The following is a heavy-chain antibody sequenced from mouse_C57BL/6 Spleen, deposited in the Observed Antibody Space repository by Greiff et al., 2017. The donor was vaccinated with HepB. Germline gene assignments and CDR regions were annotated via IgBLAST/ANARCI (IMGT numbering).Heavy chain of an antibody. CDR3: ARGHYGSSLYYFDY. D-gene: IGHD1-1*01. V-gene: IGHV5-9*01. Sequence: EVMLVESGGGLVKPGGSLKLSCAASGFTFSSYTMSWVRQTPEKRLEWVATISGGGGNTYYPDSVKGRVTISRDKAKNTLYLQMSSLRSEDTALYYCARGHYGSSLYYFDYWGQGTTLTVSS. CDR1: GFTFSSYT. CDR2: ISGGGGNT. J-gene: IGHJ2*01.